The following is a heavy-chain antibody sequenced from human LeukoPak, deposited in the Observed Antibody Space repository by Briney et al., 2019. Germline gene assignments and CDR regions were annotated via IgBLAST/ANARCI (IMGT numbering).Heavy chain of an antibody. CDR2: IHPGDSDT. CDR1: GYSFTSYW. J-gene: IGHJ4*02. Sequence: GEPLKICCKGSGYSFTSYWICCGRQMPGKGLEWMCIIHPGDSDTRYSPSFQGQVTISADKSISTAYLQWSSLKASDTAVYYCARRSDSGSYSYWGRGTLVTVSS. CDR3: ARRSDSGSYSY. D-gene: IGHD3-10*01. V-gene: IGHV5-51*01.